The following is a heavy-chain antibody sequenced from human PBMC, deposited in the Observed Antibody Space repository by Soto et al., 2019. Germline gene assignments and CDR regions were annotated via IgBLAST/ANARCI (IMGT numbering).Heavy chain of an antibody. CDR3: ARGIATGQLDP. Sequence: ASVKVSCKASGYTFTRYTMNWVRQAPGQRLEWMGWINPDNGNTKSSQKFQDRVIITRDTSANTAYMDLSSLRSEDTAVYYCARGIATGQLDPWGQGTLVTVSS. V-gene: IGHV1-3*01. CDR2: INPDNGNT. CDR1: GYTFTRYT. D-gene: IGHD2-15*01. J-gene: IGHJ5*02.